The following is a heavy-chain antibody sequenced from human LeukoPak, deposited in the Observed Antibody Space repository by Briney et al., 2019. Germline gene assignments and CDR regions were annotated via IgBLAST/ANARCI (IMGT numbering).Heavy chain of an antibody. Sequence: GGSLRLSCALSGRPFSSSIMHWVRRAPGKGLEWVAGMSFDGSQCYVESVKGRFTISRDNSGNTVYLHMTSLRPEDTAVYFCAREGHTSGFCGSFDIWGQGTTVTISS. J-gene: IGHJ3*02. CDR1: GRPFSSSI. D-gene: IGHD5-12*01. CDR2: MSFDGSQ. CDR3: AREGHTSGFCGSFDI. V-gene: IGHV3-30*03.